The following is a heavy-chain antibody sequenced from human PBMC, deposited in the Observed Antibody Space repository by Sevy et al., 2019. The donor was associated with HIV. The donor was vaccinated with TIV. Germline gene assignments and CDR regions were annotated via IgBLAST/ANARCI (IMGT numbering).Heavy chain of an antibody. CDR3: AKDFNRFEGYDFWSGYAYYYYYGMDV. D-gene: IGHD3-3*01. CDR2: ISGSGGGT. V-gene: IGHV3-23*01. CDR1: GFTFSSYA. J-gene: IGHJ6*02. Sequence: GGSLRLSCAASGFTFSSYAMSWVRQAPGKGLEWVSAISGSGGGTYYADSVKGRFTISRDNSKNTLYLQMNSLRAEDTAVYYCAKDFNRFEGYDFWSGYAYYYYYGMDVWGQGTTVTVSS.